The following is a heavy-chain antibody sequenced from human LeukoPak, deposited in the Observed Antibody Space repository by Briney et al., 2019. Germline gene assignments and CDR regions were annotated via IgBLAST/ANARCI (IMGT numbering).Heavy chain of an antibody. CDR2: IKQDGSEK. V-gene: IGHV3-7*01. CDR3: ARESGYSYGGLFDY. D-gene: IGHD5-18*01. J-gene: IGHJ4*02. CDR1: GFTFSSYW. Sequence: PGGSLRLSCAASGFTFSSYWMSWVRQAPGKGLEWVANIKQDGSEKYYVDSVKGRFTIPRDNAKNSLYLQMNSLRAEDTAVYYCARESGYSYGGLFDYWGQGTLVTVSS.